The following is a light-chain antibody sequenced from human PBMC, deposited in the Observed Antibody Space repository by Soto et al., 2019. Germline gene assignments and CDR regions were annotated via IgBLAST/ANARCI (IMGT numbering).Light chain of an antibody. CDR2: DAS. J-gene: IGKJ4*01. V-gene: IGKV1-5*01. Sequence: VGDRVTITCRASQSISSWLAWYQQKLGRAPRLLIYDASSLESGVPSRFSGSGYGTEFTLTISSLQPDDFATYYCQQYNTYSSLTFGGGTKVDI. CDR3: QQYNTYSSLT. CDR1: QSISSW.